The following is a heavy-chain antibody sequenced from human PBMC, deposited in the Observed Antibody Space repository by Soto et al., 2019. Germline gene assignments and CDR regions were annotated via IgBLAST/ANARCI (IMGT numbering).Heavy chain of an antibody. D-gene: IGHD3-22*01. Sequence: PSETLSLTCTVSGDSISSYYWSWIRQPPGKGLEWIGYIYYSGSTNYNPSLKSRVTISVDTSKNQFSLKLSSVTAADTAVYYCVSHFCDSSRYYFFDLWGRGTLVTVSS. CDR2: IYYSGST. CDR3: VSHFCDSSRYYFFDL. CDR1: GDSISSYY. V-gene: IGHV4-59*01. J-gene: IGHJ2*01.